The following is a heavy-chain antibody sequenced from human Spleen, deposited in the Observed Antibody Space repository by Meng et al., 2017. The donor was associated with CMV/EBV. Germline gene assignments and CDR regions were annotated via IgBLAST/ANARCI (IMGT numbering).Heavy chain of an antibody. J-gene: IGHJ6*02. CDR1: GFTFSNYA. CDR2: ISYDGTNK. CDR3: ARSDYDFSFYYAMDV. D-gene: IGHD3-3*01. Sequence: GGSLRLSCAASGFTFSNYAIHWVRQAPGKGLEWVAIISYDGTNKYYADSVKGRFTISRDNSKNTLYLQMNSLRAEDTAVYYCARSDYDFSFYYAMDVWGQGTTVTVSS. V-gene: IGHV3-30*04.